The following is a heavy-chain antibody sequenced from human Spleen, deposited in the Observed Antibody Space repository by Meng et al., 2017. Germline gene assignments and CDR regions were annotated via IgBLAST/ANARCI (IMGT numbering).Heavy chain of an antibody. CDR3: AREKSPGHFDY. CDR1: GYSFTTYF. J-gene: IGHJ4*02. Sequence: QVQLVQSGAEGKKPGASGKVSCKASGYSFTTYFLHWVRQAPGQGLEWVGTINPGGVSTNYALNFQGRLSMTRDTSTSTVYMELSSLRSEDTAVYYCAREKSPGHFDYWGQGTLVTVSS. CDR2: INPGGVST. V-gene: IGHV1-46*01.